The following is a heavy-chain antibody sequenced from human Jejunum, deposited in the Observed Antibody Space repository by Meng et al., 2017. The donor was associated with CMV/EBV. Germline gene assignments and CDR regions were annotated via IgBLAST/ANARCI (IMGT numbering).Heavy chain of an antibody. D-gene: IGHD3-16*01. CDR2: INPFNGDT. V-gene: IGHV1-46*01. CDR3: ARDGLGYELTS. J-gene: IGHJ5*02. Sequence: YCKESGYTFITYYVHWVRQAPGQGLQWMGTINPFNGDTSSAQKFQGRVTMTRDTSTSTAYMELSSLRSDDTALYYCARDGLGYELTSWGQGTLVTVSS. CDR1: GYTFITYY.